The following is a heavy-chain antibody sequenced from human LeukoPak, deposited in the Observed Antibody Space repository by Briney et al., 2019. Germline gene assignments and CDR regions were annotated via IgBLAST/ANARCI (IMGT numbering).Heavy chain of an antibody. V-gene: IGHV1-2*06. CDR3: AREVDSSGWGAGMDV. D-gene: IGHD6-19*01. CDR1: GYTFTGYY. Sequence: ASVNVSCKASGYTFTGYYMHWVRQAPGQGLEWMGRINPNSGGTNYAQKFQGRVTMTRDTSISTAYMELSRLRSDDTAVYYCAREVDSSGWGAGMDVWGQGTTVTVSS. CDR2: INPNSGGT. J-gene: IGHJ6*02.